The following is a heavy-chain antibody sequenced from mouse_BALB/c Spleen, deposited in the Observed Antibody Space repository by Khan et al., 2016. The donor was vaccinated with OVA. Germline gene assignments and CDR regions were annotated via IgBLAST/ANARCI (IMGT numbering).Heavy chain of an antibody. J-gene: IGHJ4*01. D-gene: IGHD1-1*01. Sequence: EVQLQESGPGLVKPSQSLSLTCTVTGYSITSDYAWNWIRQFPGNKLEWMGYISYSGSTSYTPSLKSRISITRDTSKNQFFLQLNSVTTEDTATYYCARAGSRYNYAMDYWGQETAVTVSS. CDR2: ISYSGST. CDR1: GYSITSDYA. CDR3: ARAGSRYNYAMDY. V-gene: IGHV3-2*02.